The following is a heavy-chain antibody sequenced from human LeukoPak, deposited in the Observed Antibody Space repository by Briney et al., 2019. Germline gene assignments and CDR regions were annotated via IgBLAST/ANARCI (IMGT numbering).Heavy chain of an antibody. CDR1: GGSFSGYY. Sequence: SETLSLTCAVYGGSFSGYYWSWIRQPPGKGLEWIGEINHSGSTNYNPSLKSRVTISVDTSKNQFSLKLSPVTAADTAVYYCTAAGNRPYYFDYWGQGTLVTVPS. V-gene: IGHV4-34*01. CDR2: INHSGST. CDR3: TAAGNRPYYFDY. D-gene: IGHD6-13*01. J-gene: IGHJ4*02.